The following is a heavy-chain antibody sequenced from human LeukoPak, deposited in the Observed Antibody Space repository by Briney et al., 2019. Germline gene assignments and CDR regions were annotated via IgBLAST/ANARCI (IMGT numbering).Heavy chain of an antibody. V-gene: IGHV1-46*01. CDR1: GYTFTSYY. D-gene: IGHD2-2*01. CDR2: INPSGGST. Sequence: ASVKVSCKASGYTFTSYYMHWVRQAPGQGLEWMGIINPSGGSTSYAQKFQGRVTMTRDTSTSTVYMELSSLGSEDTAVYYCARGGYCSSTSCFEYYYYYGMDVWGQGTTVTVSS. J-gene: IGHJ6*02. CDR3: ARGGYCSSTSCFEYYYYYGMDV.